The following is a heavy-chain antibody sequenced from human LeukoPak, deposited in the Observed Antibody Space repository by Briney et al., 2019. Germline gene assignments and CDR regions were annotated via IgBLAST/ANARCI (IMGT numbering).Heavy chain of an antibody. V-gene: IGHV4-34*01. J-gene: IGHJ4*02. CDR3: ARGLARAIVVVPAAIITPHPFDY. D-gene: IGHD2-2*02. CDR1: GFGFTNYW. CDR2: INHSGST. Sequence: GSLRLSCAASGFGFTNYWMSWVRQAPGKGLEWIGEINHSGSTNYNPSLKSRVTISVDTSKNQFSLKLSSVTAADTAVYYCARGLARAIVVVPAAIITPHPFDYWGQGTLVTVSS.